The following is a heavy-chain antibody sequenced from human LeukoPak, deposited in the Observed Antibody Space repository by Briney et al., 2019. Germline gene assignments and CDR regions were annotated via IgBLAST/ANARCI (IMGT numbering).Heavy chain of an antibody. CDR3: AKGGGSSWFDY. Sequence: GGSLRLSCEASAFTFNTYAMSWVRQAPGKGLEWVSAISGRGDTTYYADSVKGRFTISRDNSKNTLFLQMNSLRADDTAVYYCAKGGGSSWFDYWGQGTLVTVSS. CDR1: AFTFNTYA. V-gene: IGHV3-23*01. J-gene: IGHJ4*02. D-gene: IGHD6-13*01. CDR2: ISGRGDTT.